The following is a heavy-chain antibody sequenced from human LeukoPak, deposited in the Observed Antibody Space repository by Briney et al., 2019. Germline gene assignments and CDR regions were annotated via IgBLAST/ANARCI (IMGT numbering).Heavy chain of an antibody. CDR3: ARHRWDGTFNFDY. Sequence: TSETPSLTCTVSGGSISSSSDYWGWIRQPPGKGLEWIGSIYYSGRTYNNPSLKSRVTISVDTSKNQFSLKLSSVTAADTAVYYCARHRWDGTFNFDYWGQGTLVPVSS. V-gene: IGHV4-39*01. J-gene: IGHJ4*02. CDR1: GGSISSSSDY. D-gene: IGHD1-1*01. CDR2: IYYSGRT.